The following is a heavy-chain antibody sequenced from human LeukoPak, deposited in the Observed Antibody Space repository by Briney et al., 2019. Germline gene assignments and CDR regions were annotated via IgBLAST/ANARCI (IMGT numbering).Heavy chain of an antibody. J-gene: IGHJ3*02. V-gene: IGHV3-21*01. CDR3: ASASYGSGTYAFDI. Sequence: GGSLRLSCGASGFTFSSYSMNWVRQAPGKGLEWVSSISSSSSYIYYADSVKGRFTISRDNAKNSLYLQMNSPRAEDTAVYYCASASYGSGTYAFDIWGQGTMVTVSS. CDR2: ISSSSSYI. D-gene: IGHD3-10*01. CDR1: GFTFSSYS.